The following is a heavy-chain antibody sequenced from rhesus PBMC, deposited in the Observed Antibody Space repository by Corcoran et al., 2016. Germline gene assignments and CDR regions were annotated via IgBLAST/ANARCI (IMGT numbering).Heavy chain of an antibody. CDR3: ARYSRIAAAGFRFDY. CDR1: GGSFSSYW. V-gene: IGHV4-80*01. D-gene: IGHD6-31*01. Sequence: QVQLQESGPGLVKPSETLSLTCAVSGGSFSSYWWSWIRQPPGKGLEWIGEINGNSGSTNYNPSRKSRVTISKAASKNQFSLKLSSVTAADTAVYYCARYSRIAAAGFRFDYWGQGVLVTVSS. CDR2: INGNSGST. J-gene: IGHJ4*01.